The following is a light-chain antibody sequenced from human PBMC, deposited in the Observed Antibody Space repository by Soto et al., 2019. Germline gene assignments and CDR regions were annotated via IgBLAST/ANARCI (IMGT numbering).Light chain of an antibody. CDR1: NSDVGGYNY. CDR2: EVS. J-gene: IGLJ1*01. V-gene: IGLV2-14*01. CDR3: RSYTSTNTRV. Sequence: QSVLAQPASVSGSPGQLITFSCTGTNSDVGGYNYVSWYQQYPGTVPKLIIFEVSNRPSGVSYRFSGSKSGNTASLTISGLQAEDEADYYCRSYTSTNTRVFGTGTKVTVL.